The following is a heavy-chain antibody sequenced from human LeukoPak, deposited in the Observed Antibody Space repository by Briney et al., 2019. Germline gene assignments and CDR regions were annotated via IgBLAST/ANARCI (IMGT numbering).Heavy chain of an antibody. CDR1: GFPFSSYA. D-gene: IGHD6-19*01. Sequence: GFLRLSCAASGFPFSSYAMHWVRQAPGKGLEWVAVISYDGSNKYYADSVKGRFTISRDNSKNTLYLQMNSLRAEDTAVYYCAKVGIAVAATGYYYYYMDVWGKGTTVTVSS. CDR2: ISYDGSNK. CDR3: AKVGIAVAATGYYYYYMDV. V-gene: IGHV3-30-3*01. J-gene: IGHJ6*03.